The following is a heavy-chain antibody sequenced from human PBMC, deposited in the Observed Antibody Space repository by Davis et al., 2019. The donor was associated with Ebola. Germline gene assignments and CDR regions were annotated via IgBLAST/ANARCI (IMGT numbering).Heavy chain of an antibody. D-gene: IGHD1-1*01. V-gene: IGHV4-39*01. J-gene: IGHJ5*02. CDR3: ARVELERPSYNWFDP. CDR2: IYYSGTT. CDR1: GGSISTFNHY. Sequence: SEILSLTCSVSGGSISTFNHYWGWIRQTPGKGLEWIGNIYYSGTTYYNPSLKSRVTMSVDTSENQFSLKVTSVTAADTAVYYCARVELERPSYNWFDPWGQGTLVTVSS.